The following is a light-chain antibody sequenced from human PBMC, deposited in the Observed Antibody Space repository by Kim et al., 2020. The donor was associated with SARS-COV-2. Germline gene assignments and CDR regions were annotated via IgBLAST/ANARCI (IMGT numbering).Light chain of an antibody. CDR1: QSVSSY. J-gene: IGKJ5*01. CDR2: DAS. Sequence: EIVLTQSPATLSLSPGERATLSCRASQSVSSYFAWYQQKPGQAPRLLIYDASNRATGIPARFSGSGSGTDFTLTISSLEPEDFAVYYCHQRSNWPLITVGQGTRLESK. V-gene: IGKV3-11*01. CDR3: HQRSNWPLIT.